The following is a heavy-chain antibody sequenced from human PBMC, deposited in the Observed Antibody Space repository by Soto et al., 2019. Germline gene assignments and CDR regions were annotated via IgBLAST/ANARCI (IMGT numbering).Heavy chain of an antibody. Sequence: QVQLVQSGAEVKKPGSSVKVSCKASGGTFSSYAISWVRQAPGQGLEWMGGIIPIFGTANYAQKCQGRVTITADKSTSTAYMELSSLRSEDTAVYYCARESDSYGPRGFDYWGKGTLVTVSS. CDR2: IIPIFGTA. J-gene: IGHJ4*02. CDR1: GGTFSSYA. D-gene: IGHD5-18*01. CDR3: ARESDSYGPRGFDY. V-gene: IGHV1-69*06.